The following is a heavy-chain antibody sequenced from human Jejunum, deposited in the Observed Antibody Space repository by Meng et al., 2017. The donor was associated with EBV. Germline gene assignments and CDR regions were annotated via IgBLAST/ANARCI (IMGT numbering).Heavy chain of an antibody. CDR2: IYHIGST. D-gene: IGHD4-17*01. CDR3: ARVGPDFGDYVPFDY. V-gene: IGHV4-30-2*01. Sequence: LQLEESGPGLVKPSQTLSLTCAVSGDSITRGAYLWSWIRQPPGKGLEWIGNIYHIGSTYYNPSLKSRVTISVDRSKNQFSLKLTSVTAADTAVYYCARVGPDFGDYVPFDYWGQGTLVTVSS. J-gene: IGHJ4*02. CDR1: GDSITRGAYL.